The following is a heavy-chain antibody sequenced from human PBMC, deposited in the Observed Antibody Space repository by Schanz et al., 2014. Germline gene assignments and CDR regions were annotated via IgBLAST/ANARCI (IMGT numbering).Heavy chain of an antibody. J-gene: IGHJ1*01. D-gene: IGHD3-10*01. CDR2: ISPYNGNT. V-gene: IGHV1-18*01. Sequence: QVQLVQSGAEVKKPGASVKVSCKASGYTFSSYGITWVRHAPGQGLEWMGWISPYNGNTNYAPKVQGRVTVTTDTSTSTVYMELRSLTSDDTAVYYCARAKRFGDMDVWGQGTLVTVSS. CDR1: GYTFSSYG. CDR3: ARAKRFGDMDV.